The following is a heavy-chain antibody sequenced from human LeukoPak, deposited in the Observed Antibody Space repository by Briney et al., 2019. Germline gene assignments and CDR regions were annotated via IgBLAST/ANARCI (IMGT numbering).Heavy chain of an antibody. V-gene: IGHV3-9*03. CDR3: AKDRGTSRYSFYMAV. J-gene: IGHJ6*03. CDR1: GFNFDDYA. CDR2: ISWDGSST. Sequence: GGSLRLSCAASGFNFDDYAMHWVRQAPGKGLELVSSISWDGSSTGYAESVKGRFTISRDSAMNSLYLQMNSLRAEDMALYYCAKDRGTSRYSFYMAVWGRGTTVTVSS.